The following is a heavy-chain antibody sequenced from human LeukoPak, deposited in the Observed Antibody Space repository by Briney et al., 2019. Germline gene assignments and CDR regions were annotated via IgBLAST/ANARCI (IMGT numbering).Heavy chain of an antibody. V-gene: IGHV4-59*07. Sequence: SHTLSLPCPVSGRSISSYYWRWIRQPPGRGLEWIGYIHYSGSTNYHPSLKSRVTISVATSKNQFSLKLSSVSAADAAEYCCARADYDCWSGYSAFDYWGQGTLVTVSS. J-gene: IGHJ4*02. CDR3: ARADYDCWSGYSAFDY. D-gene: IGHD3-3*01. CDR2: IHYSGST. CDR1: GRSISSYY.